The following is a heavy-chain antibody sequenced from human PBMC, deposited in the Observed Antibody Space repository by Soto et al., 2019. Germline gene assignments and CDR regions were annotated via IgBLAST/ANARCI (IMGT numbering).Heavy chain of an antibody. V-gene: IGHV1-69*06. CDR1: GGTFNNYA. J-gene: IGHJ4*02. D-gene: IGHD6-13*01. Sequence: QVQLVQSGAEVKKPGSSVKVSCKASGGTFNNYAVTWVRQAPGQGLEWMGGIIPSLGTPNYAQKFQGRVTITADTSTGTAYMELGSLRSEDTAVYYCANSYGTSWYGDYWGQGTLVTVSS. CDR3: ANSYGTSWYGDY. CDR2: IIPSLGTP.